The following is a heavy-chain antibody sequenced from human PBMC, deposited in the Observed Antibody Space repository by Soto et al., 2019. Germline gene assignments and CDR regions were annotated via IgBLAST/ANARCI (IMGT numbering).Heavy chain of an antibody. D-gene: IGHD3-16*01. CDR1: GFTFSSYW. CDR3: AGGQLLGAPADIDY. J-gene: IGHJ4*02. Sequence: EVQLVESGGGLVQPGGSLRLSCAASGFTFSSYWMSWVRQAPGKGLEWVANIKQDGSEKYYVDSVKGRFTISRDNAKNSLYLQMNSLSAEDTAVYYCAGGQLLGAPADIDYWGQGTLVTVSS. CDR2: IKQDGSEK. V-gene: IGHV3-7*03.